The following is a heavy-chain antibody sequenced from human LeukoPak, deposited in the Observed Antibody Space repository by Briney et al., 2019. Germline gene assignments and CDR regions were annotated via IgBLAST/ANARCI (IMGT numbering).Heavy chain of an antibody. V-gene: IGHV1-2*02. CDR2: INPNSGGT. D-gene: IGHD3-10*01. Sequence: ASVKVSCKASGYTFTGYYMHWVRQAPGQGLEWMGWINPNSGGTNYAQKFQGRVTMTRDTSISTAYMELSRLGSDDTAVYYCARETRVTYYGSGSYPFDYWGQGTLVTVSS. CDR3: ARETRVTYYGSGSYPFDY. CDR1: GYTFTGYY. J-gene: IGHJ4*02.